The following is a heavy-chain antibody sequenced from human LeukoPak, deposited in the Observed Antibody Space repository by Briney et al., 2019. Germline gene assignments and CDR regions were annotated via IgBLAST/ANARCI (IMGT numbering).Heavy chain of an antibody. CDR1: GGSISGYY. CDR2: IFSSGST. CDR3: ARHYYDRSDSYSFDY. J-gene: IGHJ4*02. D-gene: IGHD3-22*01. V-gene: IGHV4-59*08. Sequence: PSETLSLTCTVSGGSISGYYWSWIRQPPGKGLEWIGCIFSSGSTSYNPSLKTRVTISEHTSVNQFSLKLSSVTAADTAVYYCARHYYDRSDSYSFDYWGQGTLVTVSS.